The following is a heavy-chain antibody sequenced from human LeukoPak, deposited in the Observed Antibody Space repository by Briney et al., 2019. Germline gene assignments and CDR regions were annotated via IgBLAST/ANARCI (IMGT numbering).Heavy chain of an antibody. CDR1: AFTFSGYS. J-gene: IGHJ3*02. CDR2: ISHDGSNK. V-gene: IGHV3-30*04. CDR3: ARVGYDYNWYDAFDI. Sequence: GGSLRLSCVVSAFTFSGYSMHWVRQAPGKGLEWVAFISHDGSNKYCADSLKGRFTISRDNSKNTLFLQMNNLRPEDTAVYYCARVGYDYNWYDAFDIWGQGTMVTVSS. D-gene: IGHD1-1*01.